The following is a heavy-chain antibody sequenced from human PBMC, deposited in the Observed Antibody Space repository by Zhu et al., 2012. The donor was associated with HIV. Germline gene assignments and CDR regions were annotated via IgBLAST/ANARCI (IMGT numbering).Heavy chain of an antibody. CDR2: IYRSGAT. CDR1: GSSINTANY. J-gene: IGHJ4*01. Sequence: QVQLQGSGPGLVKPSETLSLTCDVSGSSINTANYWGWIRQPPGKGLEWIANIYRSGATYYNPSLRSRATISLDTSRNLFLXRLNSVTAADTAIYYCARTGDDNHHASFDIWDQGTLITVSS. CDR3: ARTGDDNHHASFDI. D-gene: IGHD2-21*01. V-gene: IGHV4-38-2*01.